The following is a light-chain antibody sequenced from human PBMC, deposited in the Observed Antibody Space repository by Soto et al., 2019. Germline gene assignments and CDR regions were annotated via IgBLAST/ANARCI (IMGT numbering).Light chain of an antibody. V-gene: IGKV3-20*01. CDR2: GAS. CDR1: QSVSSY. CDR3: LQYGSSGT. Sequence: EDGVTQSPATLSRSTGERATLSCRASQSVSSYLAWYQQKPGQAPRLLIYGASNSATGIPDRFSGSGSGTDLTLTMIRMECEDFAVYYGLQYGSSGTLGQGTKVDIK. J-gene: IGKJ1*01.